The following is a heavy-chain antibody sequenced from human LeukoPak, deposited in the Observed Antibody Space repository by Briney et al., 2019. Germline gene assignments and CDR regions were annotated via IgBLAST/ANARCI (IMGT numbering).Heavy chain of an antibody. V-gene: IGHV3-7*03. D-gene: IGHD5-24*01. CDR3: AKDRSSVEMATTFDY. Sequence: GGSLRLSCAASGFTFSSYWMSWVRQAPGKGLEWVANIKQDGSEKYYVDSVKGRFTISRDNAKNSLYLQMNSLRAEDTAVYYCAKDRSSVEMATTFDYWGQGTLVTVSS. J-gene: IGHJ4*02. CDR1: GFTFSSYW. CDR2: IKQDGSEK.